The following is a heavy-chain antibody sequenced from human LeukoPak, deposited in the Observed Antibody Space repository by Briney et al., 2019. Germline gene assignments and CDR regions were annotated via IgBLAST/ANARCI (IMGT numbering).Heavy chain of an antibody. V-gene: IGHV4-34*12. CDR1: GGSFSGYY. CDR3: ARPPPKRVPKDY. CDR2: IFHSGST. J-gene: IGHJ4*02. Sequence: NPSETLSLTCAVYGGSFSGYYWSWIRQPPGKGLEWIGQIFHSGSTSYSPSLKSRVTISVDKSKNQFSLKLTSVTAADTAVYYCARPPPKRVPKDYWGQGTLVTVSS. D-gene: IGHD3-10*02.